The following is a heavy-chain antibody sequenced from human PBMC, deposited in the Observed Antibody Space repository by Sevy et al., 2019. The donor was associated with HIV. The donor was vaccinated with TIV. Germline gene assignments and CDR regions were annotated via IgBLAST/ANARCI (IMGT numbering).Heavy chain of an antibody. CDR3: AKVRSDFWSGYFDY. CDR2: ISYDGSNK. CDR1: GFTFSSYG. Sequence: GGSLRLSCAASGFTFSSYGMHWVRQAPGKGLEWVAVISYDGSNKYYADSVKGRFTISRDNSKNTLYLQMNRLRAEDTAVYYCAKVRSDFWSGYFDYWGQGTLVTVSS. J-gene: IGHJ4*02. D-gene: IGHD3-3*01. V-gene: IGHV3-30*18.